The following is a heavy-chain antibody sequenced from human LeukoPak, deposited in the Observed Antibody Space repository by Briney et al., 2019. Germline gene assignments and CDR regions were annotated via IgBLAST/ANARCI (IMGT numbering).Heavy chain of an antibody. V-gene: IGHV4-39*07. D-gene: IGHD2-8*01. CDR3: ARAARDGYFDY. CDR2: INHSGST. J-gene: IGHJ4*02. CDR1: GGSISSSSYY. Sequence: PSETLSLTCTVSGGSISSSSYYWGWIRQPPGKGLEWIGEINHSGSTNYNPSLKSRVTMSVDTSKNQFSLKLSSVTAADTAVYYCARAARDGYFDYWGQGTLVTVSS.